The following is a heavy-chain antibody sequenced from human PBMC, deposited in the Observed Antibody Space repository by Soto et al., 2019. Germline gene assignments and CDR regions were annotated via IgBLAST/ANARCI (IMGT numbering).Heavy chain of an antibody. Sequence: QVQLVQSGAEVKKPGSSVKVSCKASGGTFSNYIFSWVRQAPGQGLEWMGRLIPILAIANYAQKFQGRVTITADKSTSTAYMELSSLRSEDTAVYYCALGSSSWCYLQDWGQGTLVTVSS. CDR1: GGTFSNYI. V-gene: IGHV1-69*02. D-gene: IGHD6-13*01. J-gene: IGHJ1*01. CDR3: ALGSSSWCYLQD. CDR2: LIPILAIA.